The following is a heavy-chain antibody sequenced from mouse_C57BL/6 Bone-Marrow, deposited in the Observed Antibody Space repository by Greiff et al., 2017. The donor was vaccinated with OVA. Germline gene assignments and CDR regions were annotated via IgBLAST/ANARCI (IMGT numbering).Heavy chain of an antibody. Sequence: QVHVKQSGPELVKPGASVKISCKASGYSFTSYYIHWVKQRPGQGLEWIGWIYPGSGNTKYNEKFKGKATLTADTSSSTASMQLSSLPSEDSAVYYCARWYYVFDYWGQGTTLTVSS. CDR1: GYSFTSYY. CDR3: ARWYYVFDY. J-gene: IGHJ2*01. V-gene: IGHV1-66*01. D-gene: IGHD1-1*01. CDR2: IYPGSGNT.